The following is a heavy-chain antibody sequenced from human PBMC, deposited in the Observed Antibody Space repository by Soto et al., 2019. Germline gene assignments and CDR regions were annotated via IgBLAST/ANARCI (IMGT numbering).Heavy chain of an antibody. CDR2: IDWDDDK. Sequence: GPTLVNPTQTLTLTCTFSGFSLSTSGMRVSWIRQPPGKALEWLARIDWDDDKFYSTSLKTRLTISKDTSKNQVVLTMTNMDPVDTATYYCARETKDSSSWYGGGCDYWGQGTLVTVSS. CDR1: GFSLSTSGMR. CDR3: ARETKDSSSWYGGGCDY. D-gene: IGHD6-13*01. J-gene: IGHJ4*02. V-gene: IGHV2-70*04.